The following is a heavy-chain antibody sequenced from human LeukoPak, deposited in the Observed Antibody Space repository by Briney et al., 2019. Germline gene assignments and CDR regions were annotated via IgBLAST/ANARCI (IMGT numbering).Heavy chain of an antibody. CDR2: VYYSGRT. CDR3: ARTQYCSGTSCYFGYFDY. D-gene: IGHD2-2*01. CDR1: GGXISSYY. Sequence: SETLSLTCTVSGGXISSYYCSWIRQPPGKGLEWIGYVYYSGRTNYNPSLKSRVTISVDTSKNQFSLKLSSVTAADTAVYYCARTQYCSGTSCYFGYFDYWGQGTLVTVSS. V-gene: IGHV4-59*01. J-gene: IGHJ4*02.